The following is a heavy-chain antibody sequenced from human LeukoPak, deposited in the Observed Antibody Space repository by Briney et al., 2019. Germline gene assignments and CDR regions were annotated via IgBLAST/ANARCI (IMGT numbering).Heavy chain of an antibody. CDR3: ARDPYGDYSFSNWFDP. J-gene: IGHJ5*02. CDR1: GGTFSSYA. V-gene: IGHV1-69*01. CDR2: IIPIFGTA. D-gene: IGHD4-17*01. Sequence: SVKVSCKASGGTFSSYAISWVRQAPGQGLEWMGGIIPIFGTANYAQKFQGRVTITADESTSTAYMELSSLRSEDTAVYYCARDPYGDYSFSNWFDPWGQGTLVTVSS.